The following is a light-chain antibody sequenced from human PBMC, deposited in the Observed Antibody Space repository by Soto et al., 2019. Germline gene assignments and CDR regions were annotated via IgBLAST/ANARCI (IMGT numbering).Light chain of an antibody. J-gene: IGKJ1*01. Sequence: EIVLTQSPGTLSLSPGERATLSCRASQSVSSSYLAWYQQKPGQAPRLLIYGASSRATGIPDRFSGSGSGTDFTLTISSLEPEDFAVYYCQQYGSSPPITFGQGTKGDSK. V-gene: IGKV3-20*01. CDR2: GAS. CDR1: QSVSSSY. CDR3: QQYGSSPPIT.